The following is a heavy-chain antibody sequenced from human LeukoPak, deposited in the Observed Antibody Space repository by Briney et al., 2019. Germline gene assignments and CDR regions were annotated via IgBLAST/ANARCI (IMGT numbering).Heavy chain of an antibody. CDR1: GYTFTGYY. D-gene: IGHD5-12*01. CDR3: AIVEYSGYDQRVVAATSLHY. J-gene: IGHJ4*02. V-gene: IGHV1-2*02. Sequence: ASVKVSFKASGYTFTGYYMHWVRQAPGQGLEWMGWINPNSGGTNYAQKFQGRVTMTRDTSISTAYMELSRLRADDAAVYYCAIVEYSGYDQRVVAATSLHYWGQGPLVSVSS. CDR2: INPNSGGT.